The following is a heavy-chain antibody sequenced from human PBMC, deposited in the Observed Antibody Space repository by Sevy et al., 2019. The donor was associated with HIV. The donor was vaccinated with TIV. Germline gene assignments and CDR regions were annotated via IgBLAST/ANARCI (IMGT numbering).Heavy chain of an antibody. CDR1: GFTFEDYA. CDR2: IRSKTFGGTT. V-gene: IGHV3-49*03. D-gene: IGHD3-3*01. CDR3: SRLRGTISPYYYFGLDV. J-gene: IGHJ6*02. Sequence: GGSLRLSCTTSGFTFEDYAMSWLRQTPGKGLEWVGFIRSKTFGGTTEYAGSVQGRFTIARDNYNSVAYLQMNNLKIEDAAVYFCSRLRGTISPYYYFGLDVWGQGTTVTVSS.